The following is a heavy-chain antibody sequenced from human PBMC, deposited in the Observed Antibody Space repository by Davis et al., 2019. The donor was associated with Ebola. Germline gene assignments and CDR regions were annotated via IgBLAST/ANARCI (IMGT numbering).Heavy chain of an antibody. Sequence: PGGSLRLSCAASGFTFSSYSMNWVRQAPGKGLEWVSYISSSSSTIYYADSVKGRFTISRDNSKNSLYLQMNSLRAEDTALYYCATGSGWNYYYMDVWGKGTTVTVSS. D-gene: IGHD6-19*01. V-gene: IGHV3-48*04. J-gene: IGHJ6*03. CDR2: ISSSSSTI. CDR3: ATGSGWNYYYMDV. CDR1: GFTFSSYS.